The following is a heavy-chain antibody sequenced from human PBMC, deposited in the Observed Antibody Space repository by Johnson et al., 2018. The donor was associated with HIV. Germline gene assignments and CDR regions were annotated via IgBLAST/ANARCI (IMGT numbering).Heavy chain of an antibody. Sequence: QVQLVESGGGVVQPGRFLRLSCAASGFTFSSYAMHWVRQAPGKGLEWVAVISYDGSNKYYADSVKGRFTISRDNSKNTLYLQMNSLRAEDTAVYYCARETAYCGGDCSGAFDIWGQGTMVTVSS. D-gene: IGHD2-21*01. V-gene: IGHV3-30*04. CDR1: GFTFSSYA. J-gene: IGHJ3*02. CDR2: ISYDGSNK. CDR3: ARETAYCGGDCSGAFDI.